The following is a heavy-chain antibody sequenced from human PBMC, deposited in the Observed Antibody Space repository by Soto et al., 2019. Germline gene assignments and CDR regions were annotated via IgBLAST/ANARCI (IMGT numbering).Heavy chain of an antibody. CDR3: AKGYDFWSGYGTTAPYYFDY. Sequence: PGGSLRLFCAASGFTFSSYAMSWVRQAPGKGLEWVSAISGSGGSTYYADSVKGRFTISRDNSKNTLYLQMNSLRAEDTAVYYCAKGYDFWSGYGTTAPYYFDYWGQGTLVTVSS. J-gene: IGHJ4*02. D-gene: IGHD3-3*01. V-gene: IGHV3-23*01. CDR2: ISGSGGST. CDR1: GFTFSSYA.